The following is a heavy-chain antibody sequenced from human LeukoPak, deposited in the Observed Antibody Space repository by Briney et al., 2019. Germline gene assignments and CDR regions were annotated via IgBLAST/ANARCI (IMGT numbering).Heavy chain of an antibody. J-gene: IGHJ3*02. CDR1: GFIVSSNY. Sequence: GRSLRLSCAASGFIVSSNYMSWVRQAPGKGLEWVSVFYTGGTTDYANSVRGRFTISRDNSKNTLYLQMNSLRAEDTAVYYCARGPLPTTRAFDIWGQGTLVTVSS. CDR3: ARGPLPTTRAFDI. CDR2: FYTGGTT. V-gene: IGHV3-53*01. D-gene: IGHD1-1*01.